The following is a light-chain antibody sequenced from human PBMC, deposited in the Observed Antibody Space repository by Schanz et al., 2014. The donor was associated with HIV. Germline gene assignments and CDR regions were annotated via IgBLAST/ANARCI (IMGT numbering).Light chain of an antibody. V-gene: IGKV1-39*01. J-gene: IGKJ2*01. CDR1: QSISSY. CDR3: QQSYSTPMYT. Sequence: DIQMTKSPSSLSASVGDRVTITCRASQSISSYLIWYQQKPGKAPKLLIYGASSLQSGVSSRFSGSRSGTDFTLTISSLQPEDFATYYCQQSYSTPMYTFGQGTYLEIK. CDR2: GAS.